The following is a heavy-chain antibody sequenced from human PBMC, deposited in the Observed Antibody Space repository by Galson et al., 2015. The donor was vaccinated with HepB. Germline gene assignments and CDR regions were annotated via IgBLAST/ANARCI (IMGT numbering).Heavy chain of an antibody. J-gene: IGHJ4*02. V-gene: IGHV3-30-3*01. D-gene: IGHD7-27*01. CDR3: ARDWGETGDALIDY. CDR1: GFPFSDYA. CDR2: ISYHGNNK. Sequence: SLRLSCAASGFPFSDYAMHWVRRAPGKGLEWVAVISYHGNNKYYGDSVKGRFIISRDNSKSTLYLQMNSLRPDDTAVYYCARDWGETGDALIDYWGQGTLVTVSS.